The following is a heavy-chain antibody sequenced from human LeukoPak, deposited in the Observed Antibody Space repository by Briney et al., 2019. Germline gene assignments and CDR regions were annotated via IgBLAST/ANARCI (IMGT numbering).Heavy chain of an antibody. CDR3: AKDSGDSSSWTFDY. D-gene: IGHD6-13*01. CDR2: ISSSSSYI. Sequence: GGSLRLSCAASGFTFSSYSMNWVRQAPGKGLEWVSSISSSSSYIYYADSVKGRFTISRDNSKNTLYLQMNSLRAEDTAVYYCAKDSGDSSSWTFDYWGQGTLVTVSS. V-gene: IGHV3-21*04. J-gene: IGHJ4*02. CDR1: GFTFSSYS.